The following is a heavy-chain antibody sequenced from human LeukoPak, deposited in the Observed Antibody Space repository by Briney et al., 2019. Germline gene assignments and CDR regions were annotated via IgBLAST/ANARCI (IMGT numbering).Heavy chain of an antibody. CDR3: AKGQSVLEWFHFDY. D-gene: IGHD3-3*01. Sequence: GGSLRLSCAASGFTFSSYSMNWVRQAPGKGLEWVAVISYDGSNKYYADSVKGRFTISRDNSKNTLYLQMNSLRAEDTAVYYCAKGQSVLEWFHFDYWGQGTLVTVSS. CDR1: GFTFSSYS. V-gene: IGHV3-30*18. J-gene: IGHJ4*02. CDR2: ISYDGSNK.